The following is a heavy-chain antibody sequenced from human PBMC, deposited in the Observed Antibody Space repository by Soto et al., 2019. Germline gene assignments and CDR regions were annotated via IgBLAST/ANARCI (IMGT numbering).Heavy chain of an antibody. CDR2: IYSGGST. V-gene: IGHV3-53*01. CDR3: ATTYYYGSGSYYTNYYYYGMDV. D-gene: IGHD3-10*01. Sequence: HPGGSLRLSCAASGFTVSSNYMSWVRQAPGKGLEWVSVIYSGGSTYYADSVKGRFTISRDNSKNTLYLQMNSLRAEDTAVYYCATTYYYGSGSYYTNYYYYGMDVSGQGTTVTVSS. J-gene: IGHJ6*02. CDR1: GFTVSSNY.